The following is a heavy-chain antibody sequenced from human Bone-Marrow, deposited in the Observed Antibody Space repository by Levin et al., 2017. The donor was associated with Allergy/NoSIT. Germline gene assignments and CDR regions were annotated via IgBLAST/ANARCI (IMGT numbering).Heavy chain of an antibody. V-gene: IGHV3-74*01. CDR1: GFIFTDYW. CDR3: GRGHENQRLFFDY. D-gene: IGHD3-22*01. J-gene: IGHJ4*02. CDR2: VDYDGRGT. Sequence: GGSLRLSCAASGFIFTDYWMHWVRQVPGKGLVWVARVDYDGRGTNYPDSVRGRFTISRDNAKNLVHLTIHSLRAEDTAVYFCGRGHENQRLFFDYWGQGTLVTVSS.